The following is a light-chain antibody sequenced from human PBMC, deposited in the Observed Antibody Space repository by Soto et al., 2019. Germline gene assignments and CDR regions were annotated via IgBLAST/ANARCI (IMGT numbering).Light chain of an antibody. V-gene: IGKV1-5*03. J-gene: IGKJ2*01. CDR3: QQFNIYPYT. Sequence: DIQMTQSPSTLSASVGDTVTFTCRASQSIGNWMAWCQQTPGKAPKLLIYRGSSLQSGVPSRFSGSGSGTEFTLTIVNLQPDDFAVYFCQQFNIYPYTFGPGTKLEIK. CDR1: QSIGNW. CDR2: RGS.